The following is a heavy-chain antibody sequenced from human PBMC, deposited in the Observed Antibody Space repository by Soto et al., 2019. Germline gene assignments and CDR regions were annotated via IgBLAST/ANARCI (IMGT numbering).Heavy chain of an antibody. V-gene: IGHV3-23*01. CDR1: GFTFSSYA. J-gene: IGHJ4*02. CDR2: ISGGGGST. Sequence: EVQLLESGGGLVQPGGSLRLSCAASGFTFSSYAMRWVRQAPGKGLEWVSPISGGGGSTYYADSVKGRFTIPRDNSKNTLYLQMNSLRAEDTAVYYCARRGSGSYYDYWGQGTLVTVSS. D-gene: IGHD1-26*01. CDR3: ARRGSGSYYDY.